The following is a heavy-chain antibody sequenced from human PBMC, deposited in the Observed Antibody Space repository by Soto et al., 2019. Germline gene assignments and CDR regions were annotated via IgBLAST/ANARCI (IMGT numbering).Heavy chain of an antibody. J-gene: IGHJ6*03. D-gene: IGHD4-4*01. CDR1: GFSFSGSA. CDR2: IRSKTNKYAT. CDR3: TRDSEYSNYFFYYSYYMDV. Sequence: EVQLVESGGGLVQPGGSLKLSCAASGFSFSGSAMQWVSQASGKGLEWLGRIRSKTNKYATVYAASVKGRFTFSRDDAKNTAYLQMNSLKTEDTAGYYCTRDSEYSNYFFYYSYYMDVWCKGTTVTVSS. V-gene: IGHV3-73*01.